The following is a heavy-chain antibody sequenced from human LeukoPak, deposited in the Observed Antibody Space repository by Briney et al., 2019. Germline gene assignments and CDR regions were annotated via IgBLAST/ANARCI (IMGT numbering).Heavy chain of an antibody. CDR2: IYYSGST. J-gene: IGHJ4*02. V-gene: IGHV4-59*08. Sequence: SETLSLTCTVSGGSISSYYWSWLRQPPGKGLEWIGYIYYSGSTNYNPSLNSRVTISVDTSKNQFSLKLSSVTAADTAVYYCARSSGWHLDYWGQGTLVTVSS. D-gene: IGHD6-19*01. CDR3: ARSSGWHLDY. CDR1: GGSISSYY.